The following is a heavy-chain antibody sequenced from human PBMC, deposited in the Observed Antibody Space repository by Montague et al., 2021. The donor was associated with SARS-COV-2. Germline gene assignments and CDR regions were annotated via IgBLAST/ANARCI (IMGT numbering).Heavy chain of an antibody. CDR2: IYYSGSR. D-gene: IGHD3-16*01. Sequence: ETLSLTCTVAGDSVSSTTYDWAWIRQPPGKGLEYIGTIYYSGSRYYNPSLKSRVAMSVDTSKNQFSLKLDSVTAADTAVYYCARVGGGRTFYYWGQGILVTVSS. V-gene: IGHV4-39*07. J-gene: IGHJ4*02. CDR3: ARVGGGRTFYY. CDR1: GDSVSSTTYD.